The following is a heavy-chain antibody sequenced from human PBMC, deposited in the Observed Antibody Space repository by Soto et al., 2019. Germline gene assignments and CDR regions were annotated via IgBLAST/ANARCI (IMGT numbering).Heavy chain of an antibody. Sequence: EVQLLESGGGLVQPGGSLRLSCAASGFTFSAYAMSWVRQAPGKGLQWVSAIGGGGGDTYYADSVKGRFTISRDNSKNTLYLQMHSLRAEDTAVYYCAKGGTSSGPYYYGMDVWGQGTTVTVSS. CDR3: AKGGTSSGPYYYGMDV. V-gene: IGHV3-23*01. D-gene: IGHD6-19*01. J-gene: IGHJ6*02. CDR2: IGGGGGDT. CDR1: GFTFSAYA.